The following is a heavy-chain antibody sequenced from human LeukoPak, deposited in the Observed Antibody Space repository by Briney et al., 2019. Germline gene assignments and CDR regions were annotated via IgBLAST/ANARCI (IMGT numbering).Heavy chain of an antibody. CDR1: RYIFTSYG. J-gene: IGHJ3*02. V-gene: IGHV1-18*01. Sequence: ASVTVSCKSYRYIFTSYGLSWVRQAPAQGLEWLGLISAYNGNTKYAQKLQGRVTMTTDTSTSTAYMELRSLRSDDSAVYYWARVSPGYGDYVISAFDIWGQGKMGTVSS. CDR3: ARVSPGYGDYVISAFDI. CDR2: ISAYNGNT. D-gene: IGHD4-17*01.